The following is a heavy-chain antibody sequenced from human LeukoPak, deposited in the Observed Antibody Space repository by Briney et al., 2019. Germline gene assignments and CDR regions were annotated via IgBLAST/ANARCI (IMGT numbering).Heavy chain of an antibody. D-gene: IGHD3-22*01. CDR3: ARVVYDSSGYYEDY. J-gene: IGHJ4*02. CDR1: GFTFSNFA. V-gene: IGHV3-23*01. CDR2: ISGSGDST. Sequence: GGSLRLSCAASGFTFSNFAMSWVRQAPGKGLEWVSAISGSGDSTYYADFVKGRFTISRDNSKNTLYLQMNSLRAEDTAVYYCARVVYDSSGYYEDYWGQGTLVTVSS.